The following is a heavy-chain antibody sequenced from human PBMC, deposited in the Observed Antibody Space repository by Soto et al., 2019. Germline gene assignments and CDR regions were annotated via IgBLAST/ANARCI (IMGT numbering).Heavy chain of an antibody. D-gene: IGHD3-10*01. Sequence: SVKVSCKASGGTFSSYAISWVRQAPGQGLEWMGGIIPIFGTANYAQKFQGRVTITADESTSTAYMELSSLRSEDTAVYYCAREGGFDYYHPRAFFDYWSQGTLVTVSS. CDR3: AREGGFDYYHPRAFFDY. J-gene: IGHJ4*02. V-gene: IGHV1-69*13. CDR2: IIPIFGTA. CDR1: GGTFSSYA.